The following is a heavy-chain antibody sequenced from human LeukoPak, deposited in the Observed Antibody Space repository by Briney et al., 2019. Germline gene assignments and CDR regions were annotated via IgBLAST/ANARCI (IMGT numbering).Heavy chain of an antibody. D-gene: IGHD4-17*01. V-gene: IGHV3-30-3*01. Sequence: PGGSLRLSCAASGFTFSSYAMHWVRQAPGKGLEWVAVISYDGSNKYYADSVKGRFTISRDNSKNTLYLQMNSLRAEDTAVYYCARDYGDYEYYYYGMDVWGQGTTATVSS. CDR3: ARDYGDYEYYYYGMDV. CDR1: GFTFSSYA. J-gene: IGHJ6*02. CDR2: ISYDGSNK.